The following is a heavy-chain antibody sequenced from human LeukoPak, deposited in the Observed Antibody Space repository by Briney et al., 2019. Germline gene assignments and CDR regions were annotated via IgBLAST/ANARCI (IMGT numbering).Heavy chain of an antibody. CDR1: GYTFTSYG. J-gene: IGHJ3*02. Sequence: ASVKVSFTASGYTFTSYGISWVRHAPGQGLEWMGWISAYNGNTNYAQKLQGRVTMTTDTSTSTAYMELRSLRSDDTAVYYCARELSSSWYSAFDIWGQGTMVTVSS. V-gene: IGHV1-18*01. CDR2: ISAYNGNT. D-gene: IGHD6-13*01. CDR3: ARELSSSWYSAFDI.